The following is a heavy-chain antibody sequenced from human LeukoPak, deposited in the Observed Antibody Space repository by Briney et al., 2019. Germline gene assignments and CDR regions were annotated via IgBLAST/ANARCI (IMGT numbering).Heavy chain of an antibody. CDR1: GFTFSSHA. Sequence: GGSLRLSCAASGFTFSSHAMHWVRQAPGKGLEWVAVISYDGSNKYYADSVKGRFTISRDNSKNTLYLQMNSLRAEDTAVYYCARDSSGYLAFGYWGQGTLVTVSS. D-gene: IGHD3-22*01. J-gene: IGHJ4*02. CDR2: ISYDGSNK. V-gene: IGHV3-30-3*01. CDR3: ARDSSGYLAFGY.